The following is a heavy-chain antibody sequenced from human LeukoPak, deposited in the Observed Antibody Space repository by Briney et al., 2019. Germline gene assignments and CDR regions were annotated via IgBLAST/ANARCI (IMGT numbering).Heavy chain of an antibody. D-gene: IGHD3-3*01. CDR1: GYSISSGYY. CDR2: IYHSGST. J-gene: IGHJ3*02. CDR3: ATASHYDFWSGYNAFDI. Sequence: PSETLSLTCAVSGYSISSGYYWGWIRQPPGKGLEWIGSIYHSGSTYYNPSLKSRVTISVDTSKNQFSLKLSSVTAADTAVYYCATASHYDFWSGYNAFDIWGQGTMVTVSS. V-gene: IGHV4-38-2*01.